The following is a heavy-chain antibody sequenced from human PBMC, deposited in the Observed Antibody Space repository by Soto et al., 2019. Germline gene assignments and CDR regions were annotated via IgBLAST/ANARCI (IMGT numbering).Heavy chain of an antibody. V-gene: IGHV3-23*01. J-gene: IGHJ4*02. CDR1: GFTFTTYA. Sequence: GGSLRLSCAASGFTFTTYAMSWVRQAPGKGLEWVSGISGSGDSTYSADSVKGRFNVSRDNSKKTLYLQMNSLRAEDTAVYYCARAVSGYSLYYFDYWGQGTLVTVSS. CDR2: ISGSGDST. D-gene: IGHD3-3*01. CDR3: ARAVSGYSLYYFDY.